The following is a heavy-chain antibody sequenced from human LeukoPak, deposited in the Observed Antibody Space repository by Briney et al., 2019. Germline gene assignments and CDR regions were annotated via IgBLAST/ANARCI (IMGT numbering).Heavy chain of an antibody. CDR2: ISAYNGNT. V-gene: IGHV1-18*01. CDR3: ARDRTPDQNIVVVVAATNY. Sequence: GASVKVSCKASGYTFTSYGISWVRQAPGQGLEWMGWISAYNGNTNYAQKLQGRVTMTTDTSTSTAYMELRSLRSDDTAVYYCARDRTPDQNIVVVVAATNYWGQGTLVTVSS. CDR1: GYTFTSYG. D-gene: IGHD2-15*01. J-gene: IGHJ4*02.